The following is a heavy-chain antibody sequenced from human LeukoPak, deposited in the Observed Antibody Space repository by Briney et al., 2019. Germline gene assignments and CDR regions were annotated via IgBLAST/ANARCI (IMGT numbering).Heavy chain of an antibody. D-gene: IGHD3-9*01. J-gene: IGHJ6*02. CDR2: ISYDGSNK. V-gene: IGHV3-30-3*01. CDR1: GFTFNSYA. Sequence: GGSLRLSCAASGFTFNSYAMHWVRQAPGKGLEWVAVISYDGSNKYYADSVKGRFTISRDNSKNTLYLQMNSLRAEDTAVYYCAREVYDILTHYGMDVWGQGTTVTVSS. CDR3: AREVYDILTHYGMDV.